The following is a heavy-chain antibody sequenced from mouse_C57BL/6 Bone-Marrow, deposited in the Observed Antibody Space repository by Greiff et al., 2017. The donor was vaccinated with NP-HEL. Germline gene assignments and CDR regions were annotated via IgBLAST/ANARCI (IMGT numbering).Heavy chain of an antibody. D-gene: IGHD2-3*01. Sequence: EVKLQESGGGLVQPKGSLKLSCAASGFSFNTYAMNWVRQAPGTGLEWVARIRSKSNNYATSYADSLKDRFTISRDDSESMLYLQMNNLKTEDTAMYYCVRQGYDGYYLDYWGQGTTLTVSS. CDR1: GFSFNTYA. CDR2: IRSKSNNYAT. V-gene: IGHV10-1*01. CDR3: VRQGYDGYYLDY. J-gene: IGHJ2*01.